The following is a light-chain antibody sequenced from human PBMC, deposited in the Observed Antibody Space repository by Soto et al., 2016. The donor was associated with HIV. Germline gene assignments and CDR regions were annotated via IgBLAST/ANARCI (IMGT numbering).Light chain of an antibody. V-gene: IGKV1-39*01. J-gene: IGKJ1*01. CDR1: QSISTY. CDR2: DAS. Sequence: DIQMTQSPSSLSLSIGDRVSITCRVSQSISTYLHWYQQKPGRAPKLLIYDASSLQSGVPSRFSGRGSGTDFTLTISDLQHEDLATYYCQQSSRTPRTFGQGTKVEI. CDR3: QQSSRTPRT.